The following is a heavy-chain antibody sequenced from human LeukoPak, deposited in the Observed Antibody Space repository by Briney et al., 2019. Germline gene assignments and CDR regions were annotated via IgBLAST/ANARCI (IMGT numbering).Heavy chain of an antibody. CDR2: ISGSGGST. J-gene: IGHJ4*02. V-gene: IGHV3-23*01. D-gene: IGHD5-12*01. Sequence: GGSLRLSCAASGFTFSSYAMSWVRQAPGKGLEWVSAISGSGGSTYYADSVKGRFTIPRDNSKNTLYLQMNSLRAENTAVYYCAKARGVATTEVTYYFDYWGQGTLVTVSS. CDR1: GFTFSSYA. CDR3: AKARGVATTEVTYYFDY.